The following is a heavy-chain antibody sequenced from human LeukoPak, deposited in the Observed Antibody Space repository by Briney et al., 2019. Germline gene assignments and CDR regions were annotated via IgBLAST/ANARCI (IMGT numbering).Heavy chain of an antibody. CDR2: IYYTGNT. V-gene: IGHV4-61*05. CDR1: GGFISSSSYY. J-gene: IGHJ4*02. D-gene: IGHD2-2*01. Sequence: SETLSLTCAVSGGFISSSSYYWGWIRQPPGRGLEYIGHIYYTGNTDYNPSLKSRVTISVDTSKNQFSLKFNSVTAADTALYYCARWYCTSGTCYYLDHWGQGTLVTVSS. CDR3: ARWYCTSGTCYYLDH.